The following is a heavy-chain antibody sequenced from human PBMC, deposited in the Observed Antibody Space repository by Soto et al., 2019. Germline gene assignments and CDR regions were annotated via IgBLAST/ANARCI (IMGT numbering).Heavy chain of an antibody. CDR2: IIRSGDVI. CDR3: ALDVDGGWCRSWFDP. J-gene: IGHJ5*02. V-gene: IGHV3-48*03. Sequence: SLRLSCSRSGXTLSSSEMNWVRQAPGKGLEWVSSIIRSGDVICYADSVKGRFSVSRDNAKDSLYLQLNRLRAEVTALHYCALDVDGGWCRSWFDPGGQGTLVTVSS. CDR1: GXTLSSSE. D-gene: IGHD6-19*01.